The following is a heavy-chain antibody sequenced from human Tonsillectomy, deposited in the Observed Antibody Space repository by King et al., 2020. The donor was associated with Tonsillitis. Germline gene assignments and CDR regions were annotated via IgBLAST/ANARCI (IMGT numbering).Heavy chain of an antibody. Sequence: EVQLVESGGGLVQPGGSLRLSCAASGFTFSSYAMSWVRRAPGKGLEWVSVIYSGGSTTYYADSVKGRFTISRDNSKNTLYLQMNSLRAEDTAVYYCANCGGDCSAFDYWGQGALVTVSS. D-gene: IGHD2-21*02. V-gene: IGHV3-23*03. CDR1: GFTFSSYA. J-gene: IGHJ4*02. CDR3: ANCGGDCSAFDY. CDR2: IYSGGSTT.